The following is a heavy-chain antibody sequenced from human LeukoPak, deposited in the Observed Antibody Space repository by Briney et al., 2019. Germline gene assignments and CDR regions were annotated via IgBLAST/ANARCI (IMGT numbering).Heavy chain of an antibody. CDR3: AKGGTTWIQLWLVDY. CDR1: GFTFSSYA. J-gene: IGHJ4*02. V-gene: IGHV3-23*01. D-gene: IGHD5-18*01. CDR2: ISGSGGST. Sequence: PGRSLRLSCAASGFTFSSYAMSWVRQAPGKGLEWVSAISGSGGSTYYADSVKGRFTISRDNSKNTLYLQMNSLRAEDTAVYYCAKGGTTWIQLWLVDYWGQGTLVTVSS.